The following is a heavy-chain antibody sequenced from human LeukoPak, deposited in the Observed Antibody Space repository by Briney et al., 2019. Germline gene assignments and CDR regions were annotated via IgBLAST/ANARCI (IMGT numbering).Heavy chain of an antibody. CDR2: INSDGSST. Sequence: GGSLRLSCAASGFTFSGYWMHWVRQAPGKGLVWVSRINSDGSSTSYADSVKGRFTISRDNAKNTLYLQMNSLRAEDTAVYYCAKLLRPYYYYYMDVWGKGTTVTVSS. D-gene: IGHD2-21*02. J-gene: IGHJ6*03. CDR3: AKLLRPYYYYYMDV. CDR1: GFTFSGYW. V-gene: IGHV3-74*01.